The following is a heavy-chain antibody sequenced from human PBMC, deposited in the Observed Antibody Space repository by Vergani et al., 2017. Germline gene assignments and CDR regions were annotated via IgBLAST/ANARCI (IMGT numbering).Heavy chain of an antibody. CDR2: IYYSGST. CDR1: GGSISSSSYY. Sequence: QLQLQESGPGLVKPSETLSLTCTVSGGSISSSSYYWGWIRQPPGKGLEWIGSIYYSGSTYYNPSLKSRVTISVDTSKNQFSLKLSSVTAADTAVYYCARHLAYCGGDCYPYYYGMDDWGQGTTVTVSS. D-gene: IGHD2-21*02. V-gene: IGHV4-39*01. CDR3: ARHLAYCGGDCYPYYYGMDD. J-gene: IGHJ6*02.